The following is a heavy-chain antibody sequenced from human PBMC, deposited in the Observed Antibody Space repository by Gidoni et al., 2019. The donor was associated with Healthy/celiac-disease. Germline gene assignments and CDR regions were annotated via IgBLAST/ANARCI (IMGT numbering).Heavy chain of an antibody. CDR2: IIPIFGTA. D-gene: IGHD2-2*01. J-gene: IGHJ4*02. V-gene: IGHV1-69*06. CDR3: AKGTGVVVVPAANDFHFPLDY. Sequence: QVQLVQSGAEVKKLGSSVKVSCKASGGTFSSYATSWVRQAPGQGLEWMGGIIPIFGTANYEQKFQGRVTITADKSTSTAYMELSSLRSEDTAVYYCAKGTGVVVVPAANDFHFPLDYWGQGTLVTVSS. CDR1: GGTFSSYA.